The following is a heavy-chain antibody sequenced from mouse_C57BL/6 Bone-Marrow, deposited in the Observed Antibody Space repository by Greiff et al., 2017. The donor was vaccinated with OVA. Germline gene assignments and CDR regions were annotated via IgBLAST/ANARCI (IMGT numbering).Heavy chain of an antibody. CDR1: GYTFTSYW. D-gene: IGHD2-10*01. Sequence: QVQLKQPGAELVKPGASVKLSCKASGYTFTSYWMHWVKQRPGQGLEWIGMIHPNSGSTNYNEKFKSKATLTVDKSSSTAYMQLSSLTSEDSAVYYCARGLLPCGFAYWGQGTLVTVSA. CDR2: IHPNSGST. CDR3: ARGLLPCGFAY. J-gene: IGHJ3*01. V-gene: IGHV1-64*01.